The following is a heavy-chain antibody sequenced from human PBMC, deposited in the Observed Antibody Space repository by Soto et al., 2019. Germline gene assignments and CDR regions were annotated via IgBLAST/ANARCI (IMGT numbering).Heavy chain of an antibody. CDR1: GFTFSSYA. V-gene: IGHV3-23*01. CDR2: IRGSGVST. Sequence: EPQLLESGGGLGHPGGSLRLSCAASGFTFSSYAMSWVRQAPGKGLEWVAAIRGSGVSTYYADYVRGRSTIIRDNSKKTVDLQMNSLRAEDTAVYYCAKFYCISTMCQAPAAKSTGGFEIWGQGTLVTVSS. D-gene: IGHD2-2*01. CDR3: AKFYCISTMCQAPAAKSTGGFEI. J-gene: IGHJ3*02.